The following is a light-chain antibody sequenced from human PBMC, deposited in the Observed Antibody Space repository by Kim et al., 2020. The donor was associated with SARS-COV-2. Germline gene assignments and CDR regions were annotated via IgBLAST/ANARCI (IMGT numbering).Light chain of an antibody. CDR3: QSADSSGTWV. CDR2: KDS. CDR1: ALPKQY. Sequence: SYEPTQPPSVSVSPGQTARITCSGDALPKQYAYWYQQKPGQAPVLVIYKDSERPSGIPERFSGSSSGTTVTLTISGVQAEDEADYYCQSADSSGTWVFGG. J-gene: IGLJ3*02. V-gene: IGLV3-25*03.